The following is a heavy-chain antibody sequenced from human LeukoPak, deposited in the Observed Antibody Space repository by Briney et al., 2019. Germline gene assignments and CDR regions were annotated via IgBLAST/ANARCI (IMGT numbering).Heavy chain of an antibody. CDR2: IYTSGST. J-gene: IGHJ5*02. V-gene: IGHV4-4*07. CDR1: GGSISSYY. D-gene: IGHD4-17*01. Sequence: SETLSLTCTVSGGSISSYYWSWIRQPAGKGLEWIGRIYTSGSTNYNPSLKSRVTMSVDTSKNQFSLKLSSVTAADTAVYYCARAQATVTTEWFDPWGQGTLVTVSS. CDR3: ARAQATVTTEWFDP.